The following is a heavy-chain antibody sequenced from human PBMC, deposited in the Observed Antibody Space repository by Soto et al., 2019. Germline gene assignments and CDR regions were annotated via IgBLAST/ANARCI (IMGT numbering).Heavy chain of an antibody. V-gene: IGHV1-69*01. CDR2: FIPICGTA. CDR3: ARGGGCSGGSCYLPLSDDNNWFDP. J-gene: IGHJ5*02. Sequence: QVQLVQSGAEVKKPGSSVKVSCKASGGTFSSYAISWVRQAPGQGREWMGGFIPICGTANYAQKFQGRVTITADESRSTAYMERSRLRSEDTAVYYCARGGGCSGGSCYLPLSDDNNWFDPWGQGTLVTVSS. D-gene: IGHD2-15*01. CDR1: GGTFSSYA.